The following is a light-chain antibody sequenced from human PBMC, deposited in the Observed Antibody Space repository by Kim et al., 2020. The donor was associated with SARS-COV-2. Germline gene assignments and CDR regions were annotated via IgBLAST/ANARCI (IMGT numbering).Light chain of an antibody. V-gene: IGLV1-44*01. J-gene: IGLJ2*01. Sequence: GHRVTISCSGSDTNIGRYTVNWYQLLPGAAPKLLIYYTSQRPSGIPDRFSGSKSGPSASLAISGLRSEDDAEYFCGAWDNKLSGPAFGGGTQLTVL. CDR2: YTS. CDR3: GAWDNKLSGPA. CDR1: DTNIGRYT.